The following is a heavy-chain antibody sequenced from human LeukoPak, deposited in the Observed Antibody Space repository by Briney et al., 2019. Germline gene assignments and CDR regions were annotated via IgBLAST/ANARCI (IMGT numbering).Heavy chain of an antibody. V-gene: IGHV3-33*06. Sequence: GGSLRLSCAASGFTFSSYGMHWVRQAPGKGLEWVAVIWYVGSNKYYADSVRGRFTISRDNSKNTLYLQMNSLRAEDTAVYYCAKAQRAATFDYWGQGTLVTVSS. D-gene: IGHD2-15*01. CDR2: IWYVGSNK. J-gene: IGHJ4*02. CDR1: GFTFSSYG. CDR3: AKAQRAATFDY.